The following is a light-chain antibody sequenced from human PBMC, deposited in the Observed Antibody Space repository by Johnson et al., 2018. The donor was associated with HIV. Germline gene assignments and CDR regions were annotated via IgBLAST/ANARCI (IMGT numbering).Light chain of an antibody. J-gene: IGLJ1*01. CDR3: GTWDSSLSVLYV. CDR2: ANI. CDR1: SSNIGNNF. V-gene: IGLV1-51*02. Sequence: QSLLTQPPSVSAAPGQKVTISCSGSSSNIGNNFVSWYQQLPGTAPKLLSYANIKRHSAIADRFSGSQSGTSATLGITGLQTGDEADYYCGTWDSSLSVLYVFRTGTKVTVL.